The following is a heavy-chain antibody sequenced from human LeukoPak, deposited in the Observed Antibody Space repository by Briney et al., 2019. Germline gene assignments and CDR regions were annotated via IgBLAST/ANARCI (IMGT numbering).Heavy chain of an antibody. CDR1: GGSISSYY. Sequence: NPSETLSLTCTVSGGSISSYYWGWIRQPPGKGLEWIGSIYYSGSTYYNPSLKSRVTISVDTSKNQFSLKLSSVTAADTAVYYCARPMGNDGGYFDYWGQGTLVTVSS. CDR2: IYYSGST. D-gene: IGHD7-27*01. J-gene: IGHJ4*02. V-gene: IGHV4-39*01. CDR3: ARPMGNDGGYFDY.